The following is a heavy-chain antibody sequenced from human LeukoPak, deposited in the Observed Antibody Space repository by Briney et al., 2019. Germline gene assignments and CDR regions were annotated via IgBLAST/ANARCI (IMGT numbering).Heavy chain of an antibody. CDR3: ARDQSIQPSWFDP. J-gene: IGHJ5*02. CDR1: GGTFSSYA. CDR2: IIPIFGTA. D-gene: IGHD5-18*01. V-gene: IGHV1-69*13. Sequence: SVKVSCTASGGTFSSYAISWVRQAPGQGLEWMGGIIPIFGTANYAQKFQGRVTITADESTSTAYMELSSLRSEDTAVYYCARDQSIQPSWFDPWGQGTLVTVSS.